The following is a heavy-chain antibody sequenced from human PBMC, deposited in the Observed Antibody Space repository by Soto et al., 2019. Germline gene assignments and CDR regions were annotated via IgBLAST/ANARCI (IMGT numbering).Heavy chain of an antibody. Sequence: QVQLVQSGGGVVQPGKSLRLSCGASGFTFSLYGMHWVSQAPGKGLEWVSFIWYDGSATYYGDSVKGRFTISKDDSTNTLYPQMNSLRAEDTAVYYCARDIAVRRIDEWGQGTLVTVAS. J-gene: IGHJ4*02. D-gene: IGHD6-6*01. V-gene: IGHV3-33*01. CDR3: ARDIAVRRIDE. CDR1: GFTFSLYG. CDR2: IWYDGSAT.